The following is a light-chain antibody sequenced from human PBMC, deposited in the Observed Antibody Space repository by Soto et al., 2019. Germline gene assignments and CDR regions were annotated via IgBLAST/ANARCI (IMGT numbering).Light chain of an antibody. CDR1: SSNIGSNT. CDR3: AGWDDSLNGWV. J-gene: IGLJ3*02. Sequence: QSVLTQAPSASGTPGQRVTISCSGTSSNIGSNTVNWYQQLPGTAPKLLIYNNDQRPSGVPDRFSGSKSGTSASLAIGGLQSEDEADYYCAGWDDSLNGWVFGGGTKLTVL. CDR2: NND. V-gene: IGLV1-44*01.